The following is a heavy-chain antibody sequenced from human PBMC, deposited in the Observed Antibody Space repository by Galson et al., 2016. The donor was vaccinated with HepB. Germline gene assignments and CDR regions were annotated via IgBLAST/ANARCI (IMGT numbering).Heavy chain of an antibody. CDR1: GFTFGYYW. J-gene: IGHJ4*02. CDR3: ARDERGMAGLTNFDS. V-gene: IGHV3-7*01. CDR2: INEEGSET. D-gene: IGHD3-10*01. Sequence: SLRLSCATSGFTFGYYWMSWVRQAPGKGLEWVANINEEGSETLYVDSVKGRFIIARDNAKNSVFLQMNSLRTEDTAVYYCARDERGMAGLTNFDSWGQGTLVTVSS.